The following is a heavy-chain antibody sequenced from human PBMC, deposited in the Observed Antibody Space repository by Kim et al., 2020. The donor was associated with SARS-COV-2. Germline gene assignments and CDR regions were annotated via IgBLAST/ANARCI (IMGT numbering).Heavy chain of an antibody. V-gene: IGHV4-39*01. CDR3: ARRGTGYYHLYNWFDP. CDR1: GGSISSSSYY. CDR2: IYYSGST. Sequence: SETLSLTCTVSGGSISSSSYYWGWIRQPPGKGLEWIGSIYYSGSTYYNPSLKSRVTISVDTSKNQFSLKLSSVTAADTAVYYCARRGTGYYHLYNWFDPWGQGTLVTVSS. D-gene: IGHD3-9*01. J-gene: IGHJ5*02.